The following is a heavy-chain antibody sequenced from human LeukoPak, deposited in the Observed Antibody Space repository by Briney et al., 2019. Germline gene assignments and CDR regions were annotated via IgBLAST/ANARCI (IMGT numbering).Heavy chain of an antibody. J-gene: IGHJ4*02. V-gene: IGHV4-59*01. CDR3: ARDKGWLQLDY. D-gene: IGHD5-24*01. CDR2: IHHSGNT. Sequence: SETLSLTCSVSGGSISTYYWSWIRQPPGKGLEWIGYIHHSGNTKYNPSLKSRVTISVDTSKNQFSLRLKSVTAAGTAVYFCARDKGWLQLDYWGQGTLVTVSS. CDR1: GGSISTYY.